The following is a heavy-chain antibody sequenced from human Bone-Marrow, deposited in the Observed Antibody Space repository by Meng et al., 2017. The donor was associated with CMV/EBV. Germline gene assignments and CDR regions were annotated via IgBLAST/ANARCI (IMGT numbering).Heavy chain of an antibody. Sequence: GGSLRLSCAASGFTFSSYAMHWVRQAPGKGLEWVAVISYDGSNKYYADSVKGRFTISRDNAKNSLYLQMNSLRAEDTAVYYCARDRNQLLYRLGYYYYGMDVWGQGTTVTVSS. CDR1: GFTFSSYA. CDR3: ARDRNQLLYRLGYYYYGMDV. CDR2: ISYDGSNK. D-gene: IGHD2-2*02. J-gene: IGHJ6*02. V-gene: IGHV3-30-3*01.